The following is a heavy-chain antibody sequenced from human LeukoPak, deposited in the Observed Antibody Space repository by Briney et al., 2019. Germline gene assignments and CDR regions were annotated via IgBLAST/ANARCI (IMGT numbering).Heavy chain of an antibody. CDR3: ARDLRREGYTRGYFDY. D-gene: IGHD1-1*01. CDR2: ISYDGSNK. J-gene: IGHJ4*02. CDR1: GFTFSSYA. Sequence: GGSLRLSCAASGFTFSSYAMHWVRQAPGKGLEWVAVISYDGSNKYYADSVKGRFTISRDISKNTLYLQMNSLRAEDTAVYYCARDLRREGYTRGYFDYWGQGTLVTVSS. V-gene: IGHV3-30*04.